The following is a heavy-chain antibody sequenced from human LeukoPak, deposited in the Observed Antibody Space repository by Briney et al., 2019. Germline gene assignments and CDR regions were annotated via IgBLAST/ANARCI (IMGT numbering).Heavy chain of an antibody. V-gene: IGHV3-30-3*01. CDR3: ARGQLLYYPYYYYMDV. Sequence: GGSLRLSCAASGFTFSSYAMHWVRQAPGKGLEWVAVISYDGSNKYYADPVKGRFTISRDNSKNTLYLQMNSLRAEDTAVCYCARGQLLYYPYYYYMDVWGKGTTVTVSS. CDR1: GFTFSSYA. CDR2: ISYDGSNK. J-gene: IGHJ6*03. D-gene: IGHD2-2*02.